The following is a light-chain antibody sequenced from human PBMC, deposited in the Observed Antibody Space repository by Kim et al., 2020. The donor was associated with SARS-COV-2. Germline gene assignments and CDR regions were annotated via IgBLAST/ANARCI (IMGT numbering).Light chain of an antibody. CDR3: QQANSFPIT. CDR2: SAS. J-gene: IGKJ5*01. Sequence: DIQMTQSPSSVSASVGDRVTITCRASQSISSWLAWYQQKPGRAPKLLIYSASILHSGVPSRFSGSGSGTDFTLTISSLQPEDFATYCCQQANSFPITFGQGTQLEIK. CDR1: QSISSW. V-gene: IGKV1-12*01.